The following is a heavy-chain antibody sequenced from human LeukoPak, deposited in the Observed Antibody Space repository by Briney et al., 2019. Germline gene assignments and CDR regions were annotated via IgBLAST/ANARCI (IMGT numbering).Heavy chain of an antibody. CDR2: ISSNGSST. V-gene: IGHV3-74*01. D-gene: IGHD5-24*01. CDR1: GFTFSSYW. Sequence: AGTLRRSCAASGFTFSSYWMQWVRQGPGKGRVGVLRISSNGSSTSYADFVKGRYTISRDNDKNPLYLQMNSLRAEDTAVYYCARDLRDGYKPVDYWGQGTVVTVSS. J-gene: IGHJ4*02. CDR3: ARDLRDGYKPVDY.